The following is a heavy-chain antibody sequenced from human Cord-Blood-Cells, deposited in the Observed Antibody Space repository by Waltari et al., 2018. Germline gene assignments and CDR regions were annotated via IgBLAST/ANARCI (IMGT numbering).Heavy chain of an antibody. J-gene: IGHJ3*02. V-gene: IGHV4-61*01. CDR1: GGSVSSGSYY. CDR2: SYNSGST. D-gene: IGHD6-6*01. CDR3: ARTKIAALGHDAFDI. Sequence: QVQLQESGPGLVKPSETLSLTCTVSGGSVSSGSYYWSWIRQPPGKGLEWIGYSYNSGSTNYNPTLKSRVPISVDTAKNQFSLKLSAVTAADTAVYYCARTKIAALGHDAFDIWGQGTMVTVSS.